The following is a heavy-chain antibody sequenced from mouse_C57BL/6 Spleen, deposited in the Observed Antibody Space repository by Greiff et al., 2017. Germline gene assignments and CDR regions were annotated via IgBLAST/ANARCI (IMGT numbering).Heavy chain of an antibody. V-gene: IGHV2-2*01. Sequence: QVQLQQSGPGLVQPSQSLSITCTVSGFSLTSYGVHWVRQSPGKGLEWLGVIWSGGSTDYNAAFISRLSISKDNSKSQVFFKMNSLQADDTAIYYCARMDDYDGAMDDWGQGTSVTVSS. CDR3: ARMDDYDGAMDD. CDR2: IWSGGST. CDR1: GFSLTSYG. J-gene: IGHJ4*01. D-gene: IGHD2-4*01.